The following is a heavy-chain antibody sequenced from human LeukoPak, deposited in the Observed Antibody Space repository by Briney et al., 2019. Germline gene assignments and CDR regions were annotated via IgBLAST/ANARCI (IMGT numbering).Heavy chain of an antibody. V-gene: IGHV3-48*03. D-gene: IGHD4-17*01. J-gene: IGHJ3*02. CDR1: RFTFSSYE. Sequence: GGSLRLSCAASRFTFSSYEMNWVRQAPGKGLEWVSYISSRGSNIYYADSVKGRFTISRGNAKNSLYLQMNSLRAEDTAVYYCARRGGDKDAFDIWGQGTMVTVSS. CDR3: ARRGGDKDAFDI. CDR2: ISSRGSNI.